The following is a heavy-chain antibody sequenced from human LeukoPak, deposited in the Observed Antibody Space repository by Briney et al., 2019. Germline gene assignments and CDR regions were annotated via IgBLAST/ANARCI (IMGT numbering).Heavy chain of an antibody. D-gene: IGHD3-10*01. J-gene: IGHJ4*02. V-gene: IGHV3-48*01. CDR2: ISSSSSTI. CDR1: GFTFSSYS. Sequence: GGSLRLSCAASGFTFSSYSMNWVRQAPGKGLEWVSYISSSSSTIYYADSVKGRFTISRDNAKNSLYLQMNSLRAEDTAVYYCARQPSLWFGTLFDYWGQGTLVTVSS. CDR3: ARQPSLWFGTLFDY.